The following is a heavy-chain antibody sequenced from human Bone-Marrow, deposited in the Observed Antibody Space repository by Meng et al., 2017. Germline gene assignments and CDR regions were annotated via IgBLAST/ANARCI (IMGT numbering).Heavy chain of an antibody. CDR2: ISSSGSTK. V-gene: IGHV3-48*03. Sequence: GESLKISCVASGFTFSSYEMNWVRQAPGKGLEWLSYISSSGSTKNYADSVKGRFTISRDNAKNSLFLQINSLRVEDTAVYYCARDRDNGWNYQYGMDVWGQGTTVTVSS. CDR1: GFTFSSYE. J-gene: IGHJ6*02. D-gene: IGHD5-24*01. CDR3: ARDRDNGWNYQYGMDV.